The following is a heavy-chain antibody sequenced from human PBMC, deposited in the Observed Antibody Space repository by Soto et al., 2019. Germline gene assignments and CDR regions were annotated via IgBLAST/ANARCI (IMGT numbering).Heavy chain of an antibody. D-gene: IGHD2-8*01. J-gene: IGHJ5*02. V-gene: IGHV4-34*01. Sequence: SETLSLTCAVYGGSFSCYYWSWIRQPPGKGLEWIGEINHSGSTNYNPSLKSRVTISVDTSKNQFSLKLSSVTAADTAVYYCANGNWFDPWGQGTLVTVSS. CDR2: INHSGST. CDR1: GGSFSCYY. CDR3: ANGNWFDP.